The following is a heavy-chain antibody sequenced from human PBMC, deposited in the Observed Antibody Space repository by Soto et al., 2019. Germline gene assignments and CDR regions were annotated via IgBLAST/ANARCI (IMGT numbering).Heavy chain of an antibody. CDR1: GYTFTSYD. Sequence: ASVKVSCKASGYTFTSYDINWVRQATGQGLEWMGWMNPNSGNTGYAQKFQGRVTMTRNTSISTAYMELSSLRSEDAAVYYCARGGRGYYDSSGPPRGYGMDVWGQGTTVTVSS. CDR2: MNPNSGNT. CDR3: ARGGRGYYDSSGPPRGYGMDV. D-gene: IGHD3-22*01. V-gene: IGHV1-8*01. J-gene: IGHJ6*02.